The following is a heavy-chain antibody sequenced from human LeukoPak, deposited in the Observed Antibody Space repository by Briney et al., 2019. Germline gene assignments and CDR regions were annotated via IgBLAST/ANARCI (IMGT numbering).Heavy chain of an antibody. CDR3: ARGGSYGDYGFSGWFDP. Sequence: PGGSLRLSCAASGFTFSSYAMHWVRRAPGKGLEWVAVISYDGSNKYYADSVKGRFTISRDNSKNTLYLQMNSLRAEDTAVYYCARGGSYGDYGFSGWFDPWGQGTLVTVSS. D-gene: IGHD4-17*01. J-gene: IGHJ5*02. CDR1: GFTFSSYA. CDR2: ISYDGSNK. V-gene: IGHV3-30*04.